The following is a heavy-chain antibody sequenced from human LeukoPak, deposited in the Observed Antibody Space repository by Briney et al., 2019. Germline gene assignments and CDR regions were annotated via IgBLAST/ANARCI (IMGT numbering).Heavy chain of an antibody. V-gene: IGHV1-69*13. J-gene: IGHJ5*02. Sequence: SVKVSCKASGYTFTGYYMHWVRQAPGQGLEWMGGIIPIFGTANYAQKFQGRVTITADESTSTAYMELSSLRSEDTAVYYCARSRITIFGVVNENWFDPWGQGTLVTVSS. CDR3: ARSRITIFGVVNENWFDP. D-gene: IGHD3-3*01. CDR2: IIPIFGTA. CDR1: GYTFTGYY.